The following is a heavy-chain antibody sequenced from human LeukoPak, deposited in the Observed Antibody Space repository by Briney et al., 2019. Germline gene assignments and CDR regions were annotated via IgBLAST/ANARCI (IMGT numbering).Heavy chain of an antibody. J-gene: IGHJ4*02. D-gene: IGHD6-19*01. CDR3: ARDRGAVTGQYFDY. V-gene: IGHV3-11*01. CDR1: GFSSSGYY. Sequence: GGSLRLSCAASGFSSSGYYMSWIRQAPGKGLEWVSYISSSGTSTNYADSVKGRFTISRDNAKNSLYLQMNSLRVEDTAVYYCARDRGAVTGQYFDYWGQGTLVTVSS. CDR2: ISSSGTST.